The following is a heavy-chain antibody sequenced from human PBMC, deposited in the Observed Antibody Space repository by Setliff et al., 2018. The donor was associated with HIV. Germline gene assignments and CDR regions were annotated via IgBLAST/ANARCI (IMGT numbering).Heavy chain of an antibody. CDR3: ARGSCSGCYLSDY. Sequence: ASVKVSCKASGGTFRSKGISWVRQAPGQRLEWMGYINAGDDNTRYSEKFQGRVTITRDTSANTAYMELSSLRSEDTAVYYCARGSCSGCYLSDYWGLGTLVTVSS. V-gene: IGHV1-3*01. CDR2: INAGDDNT. CDR1: GGTFRSKG. D-gene: IGHD6-19*01. J-gene: IGHJ4*02.